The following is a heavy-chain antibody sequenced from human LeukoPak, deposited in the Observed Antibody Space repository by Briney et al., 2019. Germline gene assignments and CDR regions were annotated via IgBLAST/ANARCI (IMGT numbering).Heavy chain of an antibody. CDR1: GGSISSYY. Sequence: SSETLSLTCTVSGGSISSYYWSWIRQPPGKGLEWIGRIYTSGSTNYNPSLKSRDTMSVDTSKNQFSLKLSSVTAADTAVYYCARDNYDISDYWGPGTLVTVSS. J-gene: IGHJ4*02. D-gene: IGHD3-9*01. CDR2: IYTSGST. V-gene: IGHV4-4*07. CDR3: ARDNYDISDY.